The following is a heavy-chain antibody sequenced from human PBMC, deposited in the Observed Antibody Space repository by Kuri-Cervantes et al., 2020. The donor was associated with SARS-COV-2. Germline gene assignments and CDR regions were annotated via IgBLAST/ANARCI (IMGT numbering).Heavy chain of an antibody. D-gene: IGHD6-6*01. Sequence: GESLRLSCAASGFTFSSYAMHWVRQAPGKGLEWVAVISYDGSNKYYADSVKGRFTISRDNSKNTLYLQMNSLRAEDTAVYYCARGPSSSSFAGAKSRNDYWGQGTLVTVSS. V-gene: IGHV3-30-3*01. CDR1: GFTFSSYA. J-gene: IGHJ4*02. CDR2: ISYDGSNK. CDR3: ARGPSSSSFAGAKSRNDY.